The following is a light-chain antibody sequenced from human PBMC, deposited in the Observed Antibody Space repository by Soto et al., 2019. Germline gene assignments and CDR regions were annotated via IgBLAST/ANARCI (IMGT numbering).Light chain of an antibody. J-gene: IGLJ2*01. Sequence: QSVLTQPASVSGSPGQSITISCTGTSSDVRSYDLVSWYQQHPGNAPKLMIYEVNKRPSGVSNRFSGSKSGNTAPLTISGLQAEDEADYYCCSYATTTLFGGGTKVTVL. CDR1: SSDVRSYDL. V-gene: IGLV2-23*02. CDR2: EVN. CDR3: CSYATTTL.